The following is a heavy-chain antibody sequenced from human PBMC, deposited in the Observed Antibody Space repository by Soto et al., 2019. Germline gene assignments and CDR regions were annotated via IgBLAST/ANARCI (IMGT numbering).Heavy chain of an antibody. CDR1: GDSLRGQS. Sequence: SETLSLTCAVVGDSLRGQSWNWIRQSPGKGLEWIGEIDQSGGTNYNPSLKGRAIISDDTSKNQFSLTLTSVTAADTAVYYCARQDSYGWSGERLDVWGQGTTVTVSS. V-gene: IGHV4-34*01. CDR2: IDQSGGT. J-gene: IGHJ6*02. D-gene: IGHD6-19*01. CDR3: ARQDSYGWSGERLDV.